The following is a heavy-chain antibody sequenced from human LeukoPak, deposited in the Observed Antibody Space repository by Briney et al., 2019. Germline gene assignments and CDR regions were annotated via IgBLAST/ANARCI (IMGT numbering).Heavy chain of an antibody. Sequence: GGSLRLSCAASGFTFSNYWMHWVRQAPGKGLEWVSYINIDGSRTNYADSVKGRFTISRDNAKNTFYLQMDNLRAEDTAVYYCTSSFDSWGQGTLVTVSS. CDR2: INIDGSRT. CDR3: TSSFDS. J-gene: IGHJ4*02. V-gene: IGHV3-74*01. CDR1: GFTFSNYW.